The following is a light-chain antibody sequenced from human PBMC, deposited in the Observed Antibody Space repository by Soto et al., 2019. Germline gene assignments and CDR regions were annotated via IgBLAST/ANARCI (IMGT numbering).Light chain of an antibody. V-gene: IGKV3-11*01. Sequence: EIVLTQSPATLSLSPGERATLSCRASQSVSSYLAWYQQKPGQAPRLLIYDASKRATGIPARFSGSGSGTDFPFLIRRLEPEDFAVYYCQPRRNWPLPFGPGKRLEIK. CDR3: QPRRNWPLP. J-gene: IGKJ5*01. CDR1: QSVSSY. CDR2: DAS.